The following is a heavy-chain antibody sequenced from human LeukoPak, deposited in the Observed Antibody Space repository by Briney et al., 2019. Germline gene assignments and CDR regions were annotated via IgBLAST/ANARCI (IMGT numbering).Heavy chain of an antibody. Sequence: GASVKVSCKASGYTFGAYYIHWVQQAPGQGLEWMGIINPSGGISSYAQKFQGRVTMTSDTSTSTVYMELSGLRSEDTAVYYCASAQDHYQRSDYEPYFDYWGQGTLVTVSS. V-gene: IGHV1-46*01. CDR2: INPSGGIS. J-gene: IGHJ4*02. CDR1: GYTFGAYY. CDR3: ASAQDHYQRSDYEPYFDY. D-gene: IGHD3-16*01.